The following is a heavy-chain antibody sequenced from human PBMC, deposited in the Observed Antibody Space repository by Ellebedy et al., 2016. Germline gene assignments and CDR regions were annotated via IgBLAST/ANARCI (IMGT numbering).Heavy chain of an antibody. D-gene: IGHD1-14*01. J-gene: IGHJ4*02. Sequence: TLSLTCTVSGGSISSSSYYWGWIRQPPGKALEWLSFIYGNDDKRYRPSLRSRLTITKDTSKNQVVLTMTNMDPVDTGTYSCVHKSTNREVDYWGQGTLVTVSS. CDR1: GGSISSSSYY. CDR3: VHKSTNREVDY. CDR2: IYGNDDK. V-gene: IGHV2-5*04.